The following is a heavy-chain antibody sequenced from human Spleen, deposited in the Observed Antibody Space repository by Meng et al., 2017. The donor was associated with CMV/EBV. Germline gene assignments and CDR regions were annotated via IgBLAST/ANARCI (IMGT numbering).Heavy chain of an antibody. CDR3: ARVYPGISVFGVVTTGGGYFDY. V-gene: IGHV4-59*12. CDR1: GDSISSSY. CDR2: LYYSGTI. Sequence: SETLSLTCTVSGDSISSSYWTWIRQPPGKGLEWIVNLYYSGTIYYNPSLKSRVTISMDPSKNQFSLKLTSVTAADTAVYYCARVYPGISVFGVVTTGGGYFDYWGQGRLVTVSS. D-gene: IGHD3-3*01. J-gene: IGHJ4*02.